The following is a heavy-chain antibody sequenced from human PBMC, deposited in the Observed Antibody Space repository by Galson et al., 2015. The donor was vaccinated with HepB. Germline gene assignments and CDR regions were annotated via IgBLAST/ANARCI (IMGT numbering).Heavy chain of an antibody. CDR2: ISYDGSNK. Sequence: SLRLSCAASGFTFSSYAMHWVRQAPGKGLEWVAVISYDGSNKYYADSVKGRFTISRDNSKNTLYLQMNSLRAEDTAVYYCARDHSYGLDYWGQGTLVTVSS. CDR3: ARDHSYGLDY. J-gene: IGHJ4*02. CDR1: GFTFSSYA. V-gene: IGHV3-30*04. D-gene: IGHD5-18*01.